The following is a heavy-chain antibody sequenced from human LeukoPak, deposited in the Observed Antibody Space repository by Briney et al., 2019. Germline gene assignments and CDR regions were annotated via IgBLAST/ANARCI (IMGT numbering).Heavy chain of an antibody. J-gene: IGHJ4*02. D-gene: IGHD3-22*01. CDR1: GGTFSSHA. V-gene: IGHV1-69*05. CDR2: IIPIFGTA. CDR3: ARVHDSSGLIDY. Sequence: SVKVSCKASGGTFSSHAISWVRQAPGQGLEWMGGIIPIFGTANYAQKLQGRVTMTTDTSTSTAYMELRSLRSDDTAVYYCARVHDSSGLIDYWGQGTLVTVSS.